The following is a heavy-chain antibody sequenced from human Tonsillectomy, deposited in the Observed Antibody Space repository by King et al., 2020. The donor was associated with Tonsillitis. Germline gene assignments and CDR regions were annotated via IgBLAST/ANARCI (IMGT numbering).Heavy chain of an antibody. CDR2: IKQDGSEK. V-gene: IGHV3-7*01. D-gene: IGHD2-21*01. CDR1: GFTFSSYW. J-gene: IGHJ3*02. Sequence: VQLVESGGGLVQPGGSLGLSCAASGFTFSSYWMSWVRQAPGKGLDWVVNIKQDGSEKYYVDSENGRFTISRDNTKNSLYLQMNSLRAEDTAVYYCARIKLLWWGNDAFDIWGQGTMVTVSS. CDR3: ARIKLLWWGNDAFDI.